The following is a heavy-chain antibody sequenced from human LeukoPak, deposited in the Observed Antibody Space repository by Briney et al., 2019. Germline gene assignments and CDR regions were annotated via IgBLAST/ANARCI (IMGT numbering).Heavy chain of an antibody. CDR1: GYTFTSYA. Sequence: ASVKVSCKASGYTFTSYAMHWVRQAPGQRLEWMGWINAGNGNTKYSQKFQGRVTITRDTSASTAYMELSSLRSEDTAVYYCARDSKNSIAVAGTFNYWGQGTLVTVSS. D-gene: IGHD6-19*01. CDR2: INAGNGNT. CDR3: ARDSKNSIAVAGTFNY. V-gene: IGHV1-3*01. J-gene: IGHJ4*02.